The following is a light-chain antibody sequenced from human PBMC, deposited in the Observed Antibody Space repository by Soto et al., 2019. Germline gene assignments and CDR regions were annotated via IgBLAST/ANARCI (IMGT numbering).Light chain of an antibody. CDR2: DAS. J-gene: IGKJ1*01. CDR3: HQYNSSPQT. V-gene: IGKV3-20*01. Sequence: EFVLTQSPGTLSLSPGERATLSCRASQTVRNNYLAWYQQKPGQAPRLLIYDASSRATGIPDRFSGGGSGTDFTLTISGLQSEDVAVYYCHQYNSSPQTFGQGTKVDIK. CDR1: QTVRNNY.